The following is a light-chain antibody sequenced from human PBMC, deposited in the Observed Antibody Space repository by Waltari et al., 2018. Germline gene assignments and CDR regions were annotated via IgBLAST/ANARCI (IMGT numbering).Light chain of an antibody. CDR2: AAS. CDR3: QLRTNLMFT. CDR1: QSVSSS. Sequence: EIVLTQSPATLSLSPGERATLSCRASQSVSSSLAWYQQTPGQAPRLLIYAASNGATGIPARFSGSRSGTDFTLTISSLEPEDFTVYYCQLRTNLMFTFGQGSKLEI. J-gene: IGKJ2*01. V-gene: IGKV3-11*01.